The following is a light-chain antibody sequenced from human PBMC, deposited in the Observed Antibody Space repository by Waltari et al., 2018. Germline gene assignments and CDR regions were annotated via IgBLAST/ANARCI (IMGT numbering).Light chain of an antibody. V-gene: IGLV2-14*03. CDR2: DVD. CDR3: SSYRISGAPYV. CDR1: SSHIGAYNS. J-gene: IGLJ1*01. Sequence: QSALTQPASVSGSPGQSITISCPGTSSHIGAYNSVSWYLQPPGKAPKLILFDVDKRPSGISTRFSGFKSGNTASLTISGLQADDEADYYCSSYRISGAPYVFGTGTKVTVL.